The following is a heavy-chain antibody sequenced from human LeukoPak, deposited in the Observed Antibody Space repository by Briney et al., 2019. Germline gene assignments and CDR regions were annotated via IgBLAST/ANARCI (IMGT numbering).Heavy chain of an antibody. CDR2: INPSGGST. D-gene: IGHD2-2*02. J-gene: IGHJ4*02. Sequence: ASVKVSCKASGYTFTSYYMHWVRQAPGQGLEWMGIINPSGGSTSYAQKFQGRATITRNTSISTAYMELSSLRSEDTAVYYCARGYCSSTSCYTYDYWGQGTLVTVSS. V-gene: IGHV1-46*01. CDR1: GYTFTSYY. CDR3: ARGYCSSTSCYTYDY.